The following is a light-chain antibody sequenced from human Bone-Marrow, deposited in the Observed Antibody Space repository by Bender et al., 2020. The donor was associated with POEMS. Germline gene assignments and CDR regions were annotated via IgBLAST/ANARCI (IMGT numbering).Light chain of an antibody. CDR1: SSDVGTYNL. V-gene: IGLV2-23*02. CDR2: EVS. Sequence: QSALTQPASVSGSPGQSITISCTGASSDVGTYNLVSWYQQHPGEAPKLIIYEVSKRPSGVPDRFSGSKSGSSASLAITGLQAEDEADYYCCSYAGSSSFVFGTGTKVTVL. CDR3: CSYAGSSSFV. J-gene: IGLJ1*01.